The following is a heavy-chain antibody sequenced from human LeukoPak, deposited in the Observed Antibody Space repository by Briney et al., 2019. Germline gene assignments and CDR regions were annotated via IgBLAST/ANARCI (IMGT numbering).Heavy chain of an antibody. CDR3: AREIAAAGAFDY. CDR2: IYHSGST. D-gene: IGHD6-13*01. J-gene: IGHJ4*02. Sequence: PSETLSLTCTVSGYSISSGYYWGWIRQPPGKGLEWIGSIYHSGSTYYNPSLKSRVTISVDMSKNQFSLKLSSVTAADTAVYYCAREIAAAGAFDYWGQGTLVTVSS. V-gene: IGHV4-38-2*02. CDR1: GYSISSGYY.